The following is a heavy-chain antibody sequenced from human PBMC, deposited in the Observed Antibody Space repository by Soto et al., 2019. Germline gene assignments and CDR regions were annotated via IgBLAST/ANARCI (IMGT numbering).Heavy chain of an antibody. CDR3: ARDGGSHFDY. J-gene: IGHJ4*02. Sequence: QVQLVQSGTEVKKPGSSVKVSCKASGGTFSSSAISWVRQAPGQGPEWMGGIIPIFGTANYAQKFQGRVTITADESSSTGYMELSSLRSEDTAVYYCARDGGSHFDYWGQGTLVSVSS. V-gene: IGHV1-69*12. CDR2: IIPIFGTA. D-gene: IGHD2-15*01. CDR1: GGTFSSSA.